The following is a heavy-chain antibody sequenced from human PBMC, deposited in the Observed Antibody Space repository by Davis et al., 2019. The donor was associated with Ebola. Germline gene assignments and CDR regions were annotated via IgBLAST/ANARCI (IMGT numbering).Heavy chain of an antibody. CDR3: VTTPPHTFHV. J-gene: IGHJ3*01. Sequence: PRRSLTPSCLASGPSPSSYEMIWVRHAPGKGLEWVSYICSSGGFMSYADSVKGRFTNSRNNARKSLFLQMNSLSAEDTALYYCVTTPPHTFHVWGQGTMVTVSS. CDR2: ICSSGGFM. V-gene: IGHV3-48*03. CDR1: GPSPSSYE.